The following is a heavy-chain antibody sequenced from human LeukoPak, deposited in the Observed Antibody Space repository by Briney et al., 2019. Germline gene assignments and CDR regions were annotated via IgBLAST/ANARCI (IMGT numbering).Heavy chain of an antibody. CDR3: ARVDYYDSSAFYFSFDY. V-gene: IGHV4-34*01. CDR2: INLSGST. J-gene: IGHJ4*02. Sequence: SETLSLTCAVYGGSFSGYYWSWIRQPPGKGLEWIGEINLSGSTNYNPSLKSRVTISVDTSKNQFSLKLSSVTAADSAVYFCARVDYYDSSAFYFSFDYWGQGTLVTVSS. D-gene: IGHD3-22*01. CDR1: GGSFSGYY.